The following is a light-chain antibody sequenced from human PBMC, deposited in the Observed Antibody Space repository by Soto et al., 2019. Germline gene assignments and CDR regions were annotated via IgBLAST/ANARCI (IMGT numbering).Light chain of an antibody. CDR3: QQRSSWPPALT. V-gene: IGKV3-11*01. Sequence: EIVLTQSPGTLSLSPGERATLSCRASQSVGNFLAWYQQKPGQAPRLLIYDVSNRATGIPARFSGSGSGTDFILTISSLEPEDFAVYYCQQRSSWPPALTFGGGTRWISN. CDR2: DVS. CDR1: QSVGNF. J-gene: IGKJ4*01.